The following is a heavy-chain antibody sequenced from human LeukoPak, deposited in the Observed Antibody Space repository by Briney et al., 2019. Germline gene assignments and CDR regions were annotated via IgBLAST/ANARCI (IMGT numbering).Heavy chain of an antibody. CDR2: IYHSGSA. V-gene: IGHV4-30-2*01. D-gene: IGHD1-26*01. J-gene: IGHJ3*02. CDR3: ARVRAYQRTIVGATSAFDI. CDR1: GGSFSSDDYY. Sequence: SQTLSLTCTVSGGSFSSDDYYWSWIRQPPGKGLEWIGYIYHSGSAYYNPSLKSRVTISVDRSKNQFSLKLSSVTAADTAVYYCARVRAYQRTIVGATSAFDIWGQGTMVTISS.